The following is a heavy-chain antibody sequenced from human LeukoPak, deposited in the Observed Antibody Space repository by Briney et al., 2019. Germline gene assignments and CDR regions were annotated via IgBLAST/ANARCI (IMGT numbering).Heavy chain of an antibody. CDR2: ISGRAPNT. J-gene: IGHJ4*02. CDR1: GFTFSAYG. V-gene: IGHV3-23*01. Sequence: GGSLRLSCAASGFTFSAYGMSWVRQAPGKGLEWVSSISGRAPNTYYTDSVKGRFTISRDTLKSTLYSQVDSLRVEDTAVYYCAKEGAISGFDYWGQGTLVAVFS. CDR3: AKEGAISGFDY. D-gene: IGHD1-26*01.